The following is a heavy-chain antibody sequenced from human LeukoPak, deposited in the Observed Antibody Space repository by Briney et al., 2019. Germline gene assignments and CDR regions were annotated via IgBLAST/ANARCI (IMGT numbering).Heavy chain of an antibody. CDR2: INEYGSTT. J-gene: IGHJ4*02. CDR3: ARDVAGSGSH. CDR1: GFTFSRYW. Sequence: PGGSLRLSCVASGFTFSRYWMHWVRQVPGKGLVWVSRINEYGSTTNYAGSVKDRFTISRDNAKNTLYLQMNSLRAEDTAVYYCARDVAGSGSHWGLGALVTVSS. V-gene: IGHV3-74*01. D-gene: IGHD3-10*01.